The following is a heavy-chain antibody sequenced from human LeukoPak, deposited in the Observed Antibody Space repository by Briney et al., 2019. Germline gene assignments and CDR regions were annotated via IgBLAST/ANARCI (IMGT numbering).Heavy chain of an antibody. J-gene: IGHJ3*02. D-gene: IGHD2-15*01. CDR2: VIPIFGTA. CDR3: ARGFSPIVVVVAAADAFDI. Sequence: SVKVSCKASGGTFSSYAISWVRQAPGQGLEWMGGVIPIFGTANYAQKFQGRVTITADESTSTAYMELSSLRSEDTAVYYCARGFSPIVVVVAAADAFDIWGQGTMVTVSS. CDR1: GGTFSSYA. V-gene: IGHV1-69*01.